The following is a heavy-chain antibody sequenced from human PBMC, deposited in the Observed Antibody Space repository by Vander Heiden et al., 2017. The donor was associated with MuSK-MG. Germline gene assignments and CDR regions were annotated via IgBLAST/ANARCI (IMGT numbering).Heavy chain of an antibody. V-gene: IGHV3-30*04. J-gene: IGHJ6*02. CDR2: IGHDGTRE. CDR1: GFPFRGYS. D-gene: IGHD5-18*01. Sequence: QVHLVESGGGVGQPGRYLRLSCAASGFPFRGYSMHWVRQAPGKGLEGVAVIGHDGTRESYADSVMGRFTISRDNSKNTLYLQMNSLRREDTGVYYCAKIGAGYSFGNGMDVWGQGTTVTVSS. CDR3: AKIGAGYSFGNGMDV.